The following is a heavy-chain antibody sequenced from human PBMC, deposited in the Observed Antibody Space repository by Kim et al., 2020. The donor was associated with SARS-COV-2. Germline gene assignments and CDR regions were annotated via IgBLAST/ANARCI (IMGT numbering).Heavy chain of an antibody. CDR1: GYTLTELS. Sequence: ASVKVSCKVSGYTLTELSMHWVRQAPGKGLEWMGGFDPEDGETIYAQKFQGRVTMTEDTSTDTAYMELSSLRSEDTAVYYCATGYSYGSGSFYYYYYGMDVWGQGTTVTVSS. V-gene: IGHV1-24*01. J-gene: IGHJ6*02. D-gene: IGHD3-10*01. CDR3: ATGYSYGSGSFYYYYYGMDV. CDR2: FDPEDGET.